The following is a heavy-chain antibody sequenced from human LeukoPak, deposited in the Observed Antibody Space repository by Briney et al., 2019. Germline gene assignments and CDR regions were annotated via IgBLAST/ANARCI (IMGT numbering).Heavy chain of an antibody. CDR3: ARGGSGGAFDI. V-gene: IGHV3-11*04. D-gene: IGHD1-26*01. J-gene: IGHJ3*02. Sequence: GGSLRLSCAASGFTFSDYYMSWIRQAPGKGLEWISYISSSGDTIFYADSVKGRFTISRDNAKNSLYLQMNSLRADDTAVYYCARGGSGGAFDIWGQGTMVTVSS. CDR1: GFTFSDYY. CDR2: ISSSGDTI.